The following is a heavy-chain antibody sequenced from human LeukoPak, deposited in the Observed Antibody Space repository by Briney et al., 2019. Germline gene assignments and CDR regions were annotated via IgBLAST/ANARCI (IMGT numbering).Heavy chain of an antibody. CDR1: GYTFTSYD. J-gene: IGHJ5*02. D-gene: IGHD6-13*01. V-gene: IGHV1-8*01. Sequence: GASVKVSCKASGYTFTSYDINWVRQATGQGLEWMGGMNPDSGNTGYAQKFQGRVTMTRNTSISTAYMELSSLRSEDTAVYYCASGRGQQLVVDWFDPWGQGTLVTVSS. CDR3: ASGRGQQLVVDWFDP. CDR2: MNPDSGNT.